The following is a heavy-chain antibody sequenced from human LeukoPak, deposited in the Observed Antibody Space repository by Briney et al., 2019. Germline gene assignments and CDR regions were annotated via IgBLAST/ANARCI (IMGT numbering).Heavy chain of an antibody. Sequence: GGSLRLSCAASGFTFSSFAMSWVRQAPGKGLEWVSAISGSGGSTYYADSVKGRFTISRDNSKNTLFLQMNSLRAEDTAVYYCAKDRSCSGSSCNVGSWGQGTMVTVSS. CDR3: AKDRSCSGSSCNVGS. D-gene: IGHD2-2*01. CDR1: GFTFSSFA. CDR2: ISGSGGST. J-gene: IGHJ3*01. V-gene: IGHV3-23*01.